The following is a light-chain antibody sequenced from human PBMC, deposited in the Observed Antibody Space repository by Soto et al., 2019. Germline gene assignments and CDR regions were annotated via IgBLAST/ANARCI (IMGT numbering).Light chain of an antibody. CDR3: QQYSFWPHT. Sequence: EIVLTQSPGTLSLSPGERATLSCRASQSVSSSHLAWYQQKPAQPPRLLIYGASTRATGIPARFSGSESGTEFTLTISSLQSEDFALYFCQQYSFWPHTFGQGTRLEIK. J-gene: IGKJ5*01. CDR2: GAS. V-gene: IGKV3D-15*01. CDR1: QSVSSSH.